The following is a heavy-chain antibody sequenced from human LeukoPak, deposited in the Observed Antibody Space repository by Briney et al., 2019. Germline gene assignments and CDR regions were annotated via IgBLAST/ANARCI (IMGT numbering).Heavy chain of an antibody. V-gene: IGHV4-34*01. J-gene: IGHJ6*03. CDR3: ARDGDDYGDYDLSGPNHYYYMDV. D-gene: IGHD4-17*01. Sequence: PSETLSLTCAVYGGSFSGYYWSWIRQPPGKGLEWIGEINHSGSTNYNPSLKSRVTISVDTSKNQFSLKLSSVTAADTAVYYCARDGDDYGDYDLSGPNHYYYMDVWGKGTTVTVSS. CDR1: GGSFSGYY. CDR2: INHSGST.